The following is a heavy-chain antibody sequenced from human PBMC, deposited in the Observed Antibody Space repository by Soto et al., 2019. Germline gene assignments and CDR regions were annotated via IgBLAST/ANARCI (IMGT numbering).Heavy chain of an antibody. CDR2: ISTSSSYI. V-gene: IGHV3-21*01. CDR1: GFTFTSYT. D-gene: IGHD3-22*01. J-gene: IGHJ6*02. CDR3: ARDLYYYDSRGFPSDYYGMDV. Sequence: GGSLRLSCAASGFTFTSYTMNWVRQAPGKGLEWVSSISTSSSYIYYADSVKGRFTISRDNVKNSLYLQMNTLRAEDTAVYYCARDLYYYDSRGFPSDYYGMDVWGQGTTVTVSS.